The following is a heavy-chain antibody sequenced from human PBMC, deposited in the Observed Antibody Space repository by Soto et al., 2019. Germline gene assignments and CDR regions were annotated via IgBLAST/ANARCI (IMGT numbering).Heavy chain of an antibody. CDR3: ARAPWFGQLSD. V-gene: IGHV3-53*04. CDR2: IYSGGST. CDR1: GFTVSSNY. J-gene: IGHJ4*02. D-gene: IGHD3-10*01. Sequence: EVQLVESGGGLVQPGGSLRLSCAASGFTVSSNYMSWVRQAPGKGLEWVSVIYSGGSTYYADSVKGRFTISRHNSKNTLYLQMNSVRAEDTAVYYCARAPWFGQLSDWGQGTLVTVSS.